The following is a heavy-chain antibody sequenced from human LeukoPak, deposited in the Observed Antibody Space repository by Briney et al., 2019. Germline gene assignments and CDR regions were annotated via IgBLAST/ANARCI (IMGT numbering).Heavy chain of an antibody. CDR2: IKQDGSEK. CDR1: GFTFSSYW. CDR3: ARDDTVTTRVGFID. J-gene: IGHJ4*02. Sequence: GGSQRLSCAASGFTFSSYWMSWVRQAPGKGLEWVANIKQDGSEKYYVDSVKGRFTISRDNTKNSLYLQMSSLRAEDTAVYYCARDDTVTTRVGFIDWGQGTLATVSS. V-gene: IGHV3-7*01. D-gene: IGHD4-17*01.